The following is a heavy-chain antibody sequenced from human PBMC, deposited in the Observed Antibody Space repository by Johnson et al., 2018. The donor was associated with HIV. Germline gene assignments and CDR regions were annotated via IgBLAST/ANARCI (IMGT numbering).Heavy chain of an antibody. CDR3: AREALDAFDI. Sequence: VQLVESGGGLVQPGGSLRLSCAASGFTFSSYAMSWVRQAPGKGLEWVSAISGSGGTIYYADSVKGRVTISRDNAKKSLYLQMNSLRAEDTAVYYCAREALDAFDIWGQGTMVTVSS. CDR2: ISGSGGTI. V-gene: IGHV3-23*04. J-gene: IGHJ3*02. CDR1: GFTFSSYA.